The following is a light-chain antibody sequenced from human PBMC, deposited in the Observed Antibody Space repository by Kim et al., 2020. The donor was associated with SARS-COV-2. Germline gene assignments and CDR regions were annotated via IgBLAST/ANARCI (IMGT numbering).Light chain of an antibody. Sequence: APGERATLSCRASQNNKNKLVRYQQKPGQAPRLLIYDATTRATGIPARFIGSGSETDFTLTISSLQAEDFAVYFCQQSYNWPPLTFGQGTKVDIK. CDR1: QNNKNK. J-gene: IGKJ1*01. CDR3: QQSYNWPPLT. CDR2: DAT. V-gene: IGKV3-15*01.